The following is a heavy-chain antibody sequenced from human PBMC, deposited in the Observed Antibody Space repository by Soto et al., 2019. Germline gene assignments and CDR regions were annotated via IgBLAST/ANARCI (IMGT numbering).Heavy chain of an antibody. CDR2: INHSGST. Sequence: PSETLFLTCAVYGGSFSGYYWSWIRQPPGKGLEWIGEINHSGSTNYNPSLKSRVTISVDTSKNQFSLKLSSVTAADTAVYYCARGYPSGLLWLGNWFVPWGQGTLVTVFS. CDR1: GGSFSGYY. J-gene: IGHJ5*02. D-gene: IGHD3-10*01. CDR3: ARGYPSGLLWLGNWFVP. V-gene: IGHV4-34*01.